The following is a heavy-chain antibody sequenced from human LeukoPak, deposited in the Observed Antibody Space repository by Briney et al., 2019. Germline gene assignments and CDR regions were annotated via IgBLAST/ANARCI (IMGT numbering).Heavy chain of an antibody. V-gene: IGHV3-48*03. J-gene: IGHJ4*02. CDR1: GFTFSSYE. D-gene: IGHD3-10*01. CDR3: ARDGITMRILEY. CDR2: ISSSGSTI. Sequence: GGSLRLSCAASGFTFSSYEMNWVRQAPGKGLEWVSYISSSGSTIYYADSVKGRFTISRDNAKNSLYLQMNSLRAEDTAVYYCARDGITMRILEYWGQGTLVTVSS.